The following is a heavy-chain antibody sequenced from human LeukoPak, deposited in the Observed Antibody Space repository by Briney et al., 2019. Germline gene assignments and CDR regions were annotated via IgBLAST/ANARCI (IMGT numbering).Heavy chain of an antibody. V-gene: IGHV3-64*01. CDR3: ARVQRSYDFWSGYRDY. Sequence: GGSLRLSCAASGFTFSSYAMHWVRQAPGKGLEYVSAISSNGGSTYYANSVKGRFTISRDNPKNTLYLQMGSLRAEDMAVYYCARVQRSYDFWSGYRDYWGQGTLVTVSS. CDR2: ISSNGGST. CDR1: GFTFSSYA. J-gene: IGHJ4*02. D-gene: IGHD3-3*01.